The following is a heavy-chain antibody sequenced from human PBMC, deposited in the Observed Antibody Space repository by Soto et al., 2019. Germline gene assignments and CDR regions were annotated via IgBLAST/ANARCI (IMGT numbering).Heavy chain of an antibody. CDR3: ARDPPPVVTSGNY. CDR1: GGTFSSYA. CDR2: IIPIFGTA. J-gene: IGHJ4*02. V-gene: IGHV1-69*13. D-gene: IGHD3-10*01. Sequence: ASVKVSCKASGGTFSSYAISWVRQAPGQGLEWMGGIIPIFGTANYAQKFQGRVTITADESTSTAYMELSSLRSEDTAVYYCARDPPPVVTSGNYWGQGTRVTSPQ.